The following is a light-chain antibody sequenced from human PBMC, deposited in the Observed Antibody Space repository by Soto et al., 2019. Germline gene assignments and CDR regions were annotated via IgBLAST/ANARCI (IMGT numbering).Light chain of an antibody. CDR1: SSDVGNYNY. Sequence: QSALTQPASVSGSPGQSITISCTGTSSDVGNYNYVSWFQQHPGKAPKDIIYDVSNRPSGISDRFSGSKSGNTASLTISGLQAEDEADYYCNSYTSISTWVFGGGTKLTVL. CDR3: NSYTSISTWV. CDR2: DVS. V-gene: IGLV2-14*03. J-gene: IGLJ3*02.